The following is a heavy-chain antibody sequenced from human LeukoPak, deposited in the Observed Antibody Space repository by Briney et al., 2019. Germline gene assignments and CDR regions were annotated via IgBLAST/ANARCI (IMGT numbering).Heavy chain of an antibody. V-gene: IGHV2-5*02. D-gene: IGHD3-10*01. CDR3: AQERYGSESFSP. CDR2: IYWDDDK. Sequence: SGPTLVKPTQTLTLTCTFSGFSFTTSRVGVSWIRQPPGKALEWLAIIYWDDDKYYSPSLKSRLTINKDTSKNQVVLTLTNMDPVDTATYYCAQERYGSESFSPWGQGTLVTVSS. CDR1: GFSFTTSRVG. J-gene: IGHJ5*02.